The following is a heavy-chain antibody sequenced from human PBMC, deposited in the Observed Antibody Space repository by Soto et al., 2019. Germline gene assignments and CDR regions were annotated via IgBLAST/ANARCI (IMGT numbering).Heavy chain of an antibody. Sequence: SETLSLTCTVSGGSVSSGSYYWSWIRQPPGKGLEWIGYIYYSGSTNYNPSLKSRVTISVDTSKNQFSLKLSSVTAADTAVYYCASAKNYYDSSGYPEVHFDYWGQGTLVTVSS. CDR2: IYYSGST. D-gene: IGHD3-22*01. V-gene: IGHV4-61*01. CDR3: ASAKNYYDSSGYPEVHFDY. J-gene: IGHJ4*02. CDR1: GGSVSSGSYY.